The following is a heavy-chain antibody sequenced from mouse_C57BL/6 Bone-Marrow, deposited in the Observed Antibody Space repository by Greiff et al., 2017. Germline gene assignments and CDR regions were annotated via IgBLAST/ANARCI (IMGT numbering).Heavy chain of an antibody. CDR1: GYTFTSYD. CDR2: IYPRDGST. D-gene: IGHD1-1*01. V-gene: IGHV1-85*01. CDR3: ARGHYYCSSFYAMDY. Sequence: VQLQQSGPELVKPGASVKLSCKASGYTFTSYDINWVKQRPGQGLEWIGWIYPRDGSTKYNEKFKGKATLTVDTSSSTAYMELHSLTSEDSAVYFCARGHYYCSSFYAMDYWGQGTSVTVSS. J-gene: IGHJ4*01.